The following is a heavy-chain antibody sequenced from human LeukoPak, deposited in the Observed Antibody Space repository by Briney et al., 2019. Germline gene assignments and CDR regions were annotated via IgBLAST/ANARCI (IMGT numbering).Heavy chain of an antibody. D-gene: IGHD1-1*01. CDR1: GGSIGSYY. CDR3: ARDIYNTYTNNWRFDD. CDR2: ISSSGST. V-gene: IGHV4-4*08. J-gene: IGHJ4*02. Sequence: SETLSLTCTVSGGSIGSYYWSWIRQPPGKGLEWIGYISSSGSTNYNPSLKSRVTISKDMSKNQFSLKLISVTASDTALYYCARDIYNTYTNNWRFDDWGQGTLVTVSS.